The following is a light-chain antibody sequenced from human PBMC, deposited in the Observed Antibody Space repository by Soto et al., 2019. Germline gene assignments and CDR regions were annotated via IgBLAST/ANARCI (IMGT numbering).Light chain of an antibody. CDR1: QSISSY. CDR3: QQSYSTPYT. V-gene: IGKV1-39*01. Sequence: DIQMTQSPSSLSASVGDRVTITCRASQSISSYLNWYQQKPGKAPKLLIYAASSLQSGVPSRFSGSGSGTDCPLTISRLQPEDFATYYFQQSYSTPYTFGQGTKLEIK. CDR2: AAS. J-gene: IGKJ2*01.